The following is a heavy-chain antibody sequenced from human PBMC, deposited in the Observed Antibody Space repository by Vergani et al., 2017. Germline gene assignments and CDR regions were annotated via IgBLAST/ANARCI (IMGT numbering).Heavy chain of an antibody. Sequence: QLVESGGGVVQPGRSLRLSCAASGFTFTSSAMQWVRQARGQRLEWIGWIVVGSGNTNYAQKFQERVTITRDMSTSTAYMELSSLRSEDTAVYYCAADRWEPQGFDPWGQGTLVTVSS. D-gene: IGHD4-23*01. J-gene: IGHJ5*02. V-gene: IGHV1-58*02. CDR1: GFTFTSSA. CDR2: IVVGSGNT. CDR3: AADRWEPQGFDP.